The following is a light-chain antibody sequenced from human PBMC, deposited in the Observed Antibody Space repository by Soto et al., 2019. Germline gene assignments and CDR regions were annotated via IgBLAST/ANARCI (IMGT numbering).Light chain of an antibody. V-gene: IGKV3-15*01. Sequence: EIVMTQSPATLSASPGERVTLSCRPSQSVSNNLVWYQQRPCQAPRLLIYGASTRATGIPGRFSGSGSGTEFTLTISSLQSEDFAVESCQQYNNWPRTFVQGTKVEIK. CDR3: QQYNNWPRT. J-gene: IGKJ1*01. CDR2: GAS. CDR1: QSVSNN.